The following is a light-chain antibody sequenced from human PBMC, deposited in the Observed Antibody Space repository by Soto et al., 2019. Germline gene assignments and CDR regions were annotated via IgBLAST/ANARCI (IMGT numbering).Light chain of an antibody. CDR2: TNS. J-gene: IGLJ3*02. CDR1: SSNIGAGYA. CDR3: QSYDSSLSALV. V-gene: IGLV1-40*01. Sequence: QSVLTQPPSVSGAPGQGVTISCAGTSSNIGAGYAVHWYQQVPGTAPKLLIYTNSNRPSGVPDRFSGSKSGTSASLAITGLQAADEADYYCQSYDSSLSALVFGGGTKLTVL.